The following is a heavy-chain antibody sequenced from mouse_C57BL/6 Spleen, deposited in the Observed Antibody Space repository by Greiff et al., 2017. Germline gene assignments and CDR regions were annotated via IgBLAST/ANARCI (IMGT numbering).Heavy chain of an antibody. CDR2: INPYNGGT. Sequence: EVQLQQSGPVLVKPGASVKMSCKASGYTFTDYYMNWVKQSHGKSLEWIGVINPYNGGTSYNQKFKGKATLTVDKSSSTAYMELNSLTSEDSAVYYCAPRGDSSGSFAYWGQGTLVTVSA. CDR3: APRGDSSGSFAY. V-gene: IGHV1-19*01. D-gene: IGHD3-2*02. CDR1: GYTFTDYY. J-gene: IGHJ3*01.